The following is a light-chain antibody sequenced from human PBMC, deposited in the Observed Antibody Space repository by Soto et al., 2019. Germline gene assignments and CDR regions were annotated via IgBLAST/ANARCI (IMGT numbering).Light chain of an antibody. CDR2: AAS. CDR3: QQLCRYPST. J-gene: IGKJ4*01. V-gene: IGKV1-9*01. CDR1: QDIAIY. Sequence: IRLTQSPSSLSASVGDIVTITCRGSQDIAIYLAWYQQKPGEAPKLLIYAASTLYGGVPSRFSGSGSGTDFALTITSLQAEDFAAEYCQQLCRYPSTFGGGTKVEIK.